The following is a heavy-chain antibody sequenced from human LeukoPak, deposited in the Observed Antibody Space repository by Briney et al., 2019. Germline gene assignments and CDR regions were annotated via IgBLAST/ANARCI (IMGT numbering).Heavy chain of an antibody. CDR3: ARVSRQQLTYNWFDP. Sequence: PSETLSLTCAVYGGSFSDYYWSWIRQPPGKGLEYIGEINHSGITNYNPSLMSRVTISVDTSKNQFSLKLSSVTAADTAVYYCARVSRQQLTYNWFDPWGQGTLVTVSS. CDR1: GGSFSDYY. V-gene: IGHV4-34*01. J-gene: IGHJ5*02. CDR2: INHSGIT. D-gene: IGHD6-13*01.